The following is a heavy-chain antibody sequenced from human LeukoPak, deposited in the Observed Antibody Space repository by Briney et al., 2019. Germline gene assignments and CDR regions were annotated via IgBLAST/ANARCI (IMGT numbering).Heavy chain of an antibody. CDR2: ISGSGGST. Sequence: GGSLRLSCAASGFTFSSYAMSWVRQAPGKGLEWVSAISGSGGSTYYADSVKGRFTISRDNSKNTLYLQMYSLRAEDTAVYYCAKTPYDSSGYSVYYFDYWGQGTLVTVSS. J-gene: IGHJ4*02. D-gene: IGHD3-22*01. V-gene: IGHV3-23*01. CDR1: GFTFSSYA. CDR3: AKTPYDSSGYSVYYFDY.